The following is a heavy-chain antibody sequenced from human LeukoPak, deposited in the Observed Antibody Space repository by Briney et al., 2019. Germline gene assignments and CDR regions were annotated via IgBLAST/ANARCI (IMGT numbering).Heavy chain of an antibody. CDR3: AKGTVVVTGPLDY. Sequence: QAGGSLRLSCAASGFTFSSYAMSWVRQAPGKGLEWVSLISWDGSSTYYADSVKGRFTISRDNSKTSLYLQMNSLRTEDTALYYCAKGTVVVTGPLDYWGQGTLVTVSS. CDR1: GFTFSSYA. D-gene: IGHD3-22*01. J-gene: IGHJ4*02. CDR2: ISWDGSST. V-gene: IGHV3-43*01.